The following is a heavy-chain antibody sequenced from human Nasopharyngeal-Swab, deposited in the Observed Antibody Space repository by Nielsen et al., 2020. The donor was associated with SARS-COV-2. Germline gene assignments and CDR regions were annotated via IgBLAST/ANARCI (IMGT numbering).Heavy chain of an antibody. V-gene: IGHV3-9*01. CDR1: GFTFDDYA. J-gene: IGHJ3*02. Sequence: GGSLRLSCAASGFTFDDYAMHWVRQAPGKGLEWVSGISWNSGSIDYADSVKGRFTISRDNAKNSLNLQMNSLRVEDTDLYYCAKEIEMARRVYAFDIWGQGTMVTVSS. D-gene: IGHD5-24*01. CDR3: AKEIEMARRVYAFDI. CDR2: ISWNSGSI.